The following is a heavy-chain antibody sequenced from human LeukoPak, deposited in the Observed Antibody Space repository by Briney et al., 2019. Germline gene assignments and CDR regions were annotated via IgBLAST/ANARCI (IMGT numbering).Heavy chain of an antibody. Sequence: GGSLRLSCAASGFTFSSYGMHWVRQAPGKGLEWVAVIWYDGSNKYYADSVKGRFTISRDNSKNTLYLQMNSLRAEDTAVYYCARGSSSSWGYFDYWGQGTLVTVSS. V-gene: IGHV3-33*01. CDR1: GFTFSSYG. CDR2: IWYDGSNK. D-gene: IGHD6-6*01. CDR3: ARGSSSSWGYFDY. J-gene: IGHJ4*02.